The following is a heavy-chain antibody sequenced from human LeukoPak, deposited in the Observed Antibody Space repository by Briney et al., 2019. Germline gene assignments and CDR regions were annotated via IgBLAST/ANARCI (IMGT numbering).Heavy chain of an antibody. D-gene: IGHD2-15*01. V-gene: IGHV4-39*07. CDR3: AREDIVVVVAAKSYNWFGP. CDR1: GGSISSSSYY. Sequence: SETLSLTCTVSGGSISSSSYYWGWIRQPPGKGLEWIGSIYYSGSTYYNPSLKSRVTISVDTSKNQFSLKLSSVTAADTAAYYCAREDIVVVVAAKSYNWFGPWGQGTLVTVSS. J-gene: IGHJ5*02. CDR2: IYYSGST.